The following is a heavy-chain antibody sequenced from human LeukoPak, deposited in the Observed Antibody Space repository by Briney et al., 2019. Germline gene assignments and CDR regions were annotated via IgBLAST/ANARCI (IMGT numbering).Heavy chain of an antibody. J-gene: IGHJ5*02. D-gene: IGHD4-17*01. CDR2: IKEDGSEK. Sequence: GGSLRLSCAASGFTFRSYWMGWVRQAPGKGLQWGANIKEDGSEKYYVDSVRGRFTISRDNAKNSLYLQMNSLRAEDTAVYYCANYDDGANWFDPWGQGTLVTVSS. CDR1: GFTFRSYW. V-gene: IGHV3-7*05. CDR3: ANYDDGANWFDP.